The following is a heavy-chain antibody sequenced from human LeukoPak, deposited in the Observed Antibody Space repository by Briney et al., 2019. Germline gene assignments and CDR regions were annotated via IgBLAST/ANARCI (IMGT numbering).Heavy chain of an antibody. CDR1: GFTFSSYA. D-gene: IGHD3-10*01. J-gene: IGHJ4*02. CDR2: ISGSGGST. V-gene: IGHV3-23*01. Sequence: GGSLRLSCAASGFTFSSYAMSWVRQAPGKGLEWVSAISGSGGSTYYADSVKGRFTISRDNSKNTLYLQMNSLRAEDTAVYYCAKGGLWFGELPKPIDYWGQGTLVTVSS. CDR3: AKGGLWFGELPKPIDY.